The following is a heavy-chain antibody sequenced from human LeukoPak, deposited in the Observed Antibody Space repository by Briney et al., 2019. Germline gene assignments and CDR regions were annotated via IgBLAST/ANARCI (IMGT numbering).Heavy chain of an antibody. CDR3: ATSGYSYGLGY. V-gene: IGHV3-11*01. J-gene: IGHJ4*02. Sequence: GGSLRLSCAASGFTFSDYYMSWIRQAPGKGLEWVSYISTSGSTTYYADSVKGRFTISWDNAKNSLYLQMNSLRAEDTAVYYCATSGYSYGLGYWGQGTLVTVSS. D-gene: IGHD5-18*01. CDR1: GFTFSDYY. CDR2: ISTSGSTT.